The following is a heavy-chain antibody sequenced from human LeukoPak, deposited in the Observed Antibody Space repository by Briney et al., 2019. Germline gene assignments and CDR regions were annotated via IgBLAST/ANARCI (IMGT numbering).Heavy chain of an antibody. CDR3: AREREAAGLFDY. CDR2: INAGNGNT. CDR1: GYTFTSYA. D-gene: IGHD6-13*01. V-gene: IGHV1-3*01. J-gene: IGHJ4*02. Sequence: ASVKVSCKASGYTFTSYAMYWVRQAPGQRLEWMGWINAGNGNTKYSQKFQGRVTITRDTSASTAYMELSSLRSEDTAVFYCAREREAAGLFDYWGQGTLVTVSS.